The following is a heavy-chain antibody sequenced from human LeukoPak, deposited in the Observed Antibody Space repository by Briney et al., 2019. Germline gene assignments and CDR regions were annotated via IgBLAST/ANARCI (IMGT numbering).Heavy chain of an antibody. CDR1: GFTFSSYA. CDR3: ARDLGGYYYGSGGFDY. Sequence: GGSLRLSCAASGFTFSSYAMHWVRQAPGKGLEWVAVISYDGSNKYYADSVKGRFTISRDNSKNTLYLQMNSLRAEDTAVYYCARDLGGYYYGSGGFDYWGQGTLVTVSS. J-gene: IGHJ4*02. V-gene: IGHV3-30*01. D-gene: IGHD3-10*01. CDR2: ISYDGSNK.